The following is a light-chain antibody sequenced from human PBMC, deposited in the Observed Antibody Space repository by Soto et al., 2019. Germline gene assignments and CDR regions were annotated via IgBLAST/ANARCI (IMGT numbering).Light chain of an antibody. CDR1: QSVSSY. Sequence: EIVLTQSPATLSLSPGERATLSCRASQSVSSYLAWYQQKPGQAPRLLIYDASNRATGIPARFSGSGSGTAFTLTISSLEPEDFAVYYCQKRSNWQGTFGPGTKVDIK. J-gene: IGKJ3*01. V-gene: IGKV3-11*01. CDR3: QKRSNWQGT. CDR2: DAS.